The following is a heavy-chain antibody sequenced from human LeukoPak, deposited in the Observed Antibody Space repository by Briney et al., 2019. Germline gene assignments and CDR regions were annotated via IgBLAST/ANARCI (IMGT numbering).Heavy chain of an antibody. J-gene: IGHJ3*02. Sequence: SETLSLTCTVSGGSISSGSYHWSWIRQPAGKGLEWIGRIYTSGSTNYNPSLKSRVTTSVDTSKNQFSLNLSSVTAADTAVYYCARETEGGSGNAFDIWGRGTMVTVSS. CDR2: IYTSGST. CDR1: GGSISSGSYH. V-gene: IGHV4-61*02. CDR3: ARETEGGSGNAFDI. D-gene: IGHD3-10*01.